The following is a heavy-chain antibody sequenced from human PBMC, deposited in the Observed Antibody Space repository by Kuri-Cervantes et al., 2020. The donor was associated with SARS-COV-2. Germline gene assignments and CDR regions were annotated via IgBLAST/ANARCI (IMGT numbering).Heavy chain of an antibody. Sequence: GSLRLSWAVSGYSISSGYYWGWIRQPPGKGLEWIGEINHSGSTNYNPSLKSRVTISVDTSKNQFSLKLSSVTAADTAVYYCAREYCSSTSCYGAFDIWGQGTMVTVSS. CDR2: INHSGST. D-gene: IGHD2-2*01. V-gene: IGHV4-38-2*02. J-gene: IGHJ3*02. CDR1: GYSISSGYY. CDR3: AREYCSSTSCYGAFDI.